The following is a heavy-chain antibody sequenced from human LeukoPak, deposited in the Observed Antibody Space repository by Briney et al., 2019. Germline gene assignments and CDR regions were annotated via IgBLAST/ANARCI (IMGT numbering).Heavy chain of an antibody. CDR1: GFTFSTYA. Sequence: GRSLRLSCAASGFTFSTYAMHWVRQAPGKGLEWVAVISYDGSNKYYADSVKGRFTISRDNSKNTLYLQMNSLRAEDTAVYYCARGLFRGGTNYGFWGQGTLVTVSS. V-gene: IGHV3-30-3*01. CDR3: ARGLFRGGTNYGF. J-gene: IGHJ4*02. D-gene: IGHD1-26*01. CDR2: ISYDGSNK.